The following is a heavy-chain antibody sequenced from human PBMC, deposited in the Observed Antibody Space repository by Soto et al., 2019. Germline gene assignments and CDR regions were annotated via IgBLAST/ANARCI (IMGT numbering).Heavy chain of an antibody. CDR3: AKVGSSWSPFYYFDY. J-gene: IGHJ4*02. D-gene: IGHD6-13*01. Sequence: EVQLVESGGGLVQPGRSLRLSCAASGFTFDDYAMHWVRQAPGKGLEWVSGISWNSGSIGYADSVKGRFTISRDNAKNSLYLQMNSLRAEDTALYYCAKVGSSWSPFYYFDYWVQGTLVTVSS. V-gene: IGHV3-9*01. CDR2: ISWNSGSI. CDR1: GFTFDDYA.